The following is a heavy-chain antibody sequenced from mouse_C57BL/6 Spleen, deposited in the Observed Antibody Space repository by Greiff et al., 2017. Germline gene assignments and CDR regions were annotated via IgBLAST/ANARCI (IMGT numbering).Heavy chain of an antibody. V-gene: IGHV1-64*01. J-gene: IGHJ4*01. CDR1: GYTFTSYW. Sequence: VQLQQSGAELVKPGASVKLSCKASGYTFTSYWMHWVKQRPGQGLEWIGMIHPNSGSTNYNEKFKSKATLTVDKSSSTAYMQLSSLTSEDSAVYYCARDIGIGSSYAMDYWGQGTSVTVSS. CDR2: IHPNSGST. D-gene: IGHD1-1*01. CDR3: ARDIGIGSSYAMDY.